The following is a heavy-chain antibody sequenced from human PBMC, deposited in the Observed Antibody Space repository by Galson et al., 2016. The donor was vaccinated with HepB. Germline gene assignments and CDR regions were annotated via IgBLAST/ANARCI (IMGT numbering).Heavy chain of an antibody. V-gene: IGHV3-21*01. CDR2: ISSSSNYI. Sequence: SLRLSCAASGFTFSSYSMNWVRRAPGKGLEWVSSISSSSNYIHYADSVKGRFTISRDNAKNSLYLQMNSLRAEDTAVYYCAGTGGNFDYWGQGTLVTVSS. CDR3: AGTGGNFDY. CDR1: GFTFSSYS. J-gene: IGHJ4*02. D-gene: IGHD7-27*01.